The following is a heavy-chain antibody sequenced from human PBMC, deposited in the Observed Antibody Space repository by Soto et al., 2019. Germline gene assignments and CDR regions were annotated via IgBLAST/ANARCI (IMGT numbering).Heavy chain of an antibody. CDR1: GGSISSSNW. J-gene: IGHJ5*02. V-gene: IGHV4-4*02. Sequence: PSETLSLTCAVSGGSISSSNWWSWVRQPPGKGLEWIGEIYHSGSTNYNPSLKSRVTISVDKSKNQFSLKLSSVTAADTAVYYCARVIAAAVNWSDPWGQGTLVTVSS. D-gene: IGHD6-13*01. CDR2: IYHSGST. CDR3: ARVIAAAVNWSDP.